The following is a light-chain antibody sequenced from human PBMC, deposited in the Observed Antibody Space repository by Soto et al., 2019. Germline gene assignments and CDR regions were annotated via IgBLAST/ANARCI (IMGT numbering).Light chain of an antibody. CDR1: QSVSSN. Sequence: EIVMTQSPATLSVSPGERATLSCRASQSVSSNLAWYQQKPGQAPRLLIYGASTRATGIPARFSGSGSGTDSTLTISSLEPEDFAVYYCQQYGSSPPLTFGGGTKVDIK. V-gene: IGKV3-15*01. CDR3: QQYGSSPPLT. CDR2: GAS. J-gene: IGKJ4*01.